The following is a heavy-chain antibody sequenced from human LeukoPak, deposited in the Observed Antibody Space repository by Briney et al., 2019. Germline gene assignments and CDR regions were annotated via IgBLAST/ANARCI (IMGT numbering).Heavy chain of an antibody. CDR3: ARGCRSTGCDLEFDP. V-gene: IGHV3-48*03. CDR1: GFTFSSYE. CDR2: ISSSGSTI. Sequence: PGGSLRLSCAASGFTFSSYEMNWVRQAPGKGLEWVSYISSSGSTIYYADSVKGRFTISRDNAKNSLYLQMNSLRAEDTAVYYCARGCRSTGCDLEFDPWGQGTLVTVSS. J-gene: IGHJ5*02. D-gene: IGHD2-2*01.